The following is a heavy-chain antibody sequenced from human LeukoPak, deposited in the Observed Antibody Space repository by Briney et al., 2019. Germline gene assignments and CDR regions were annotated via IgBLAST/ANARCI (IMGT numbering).Heavy chain of an antibody. CDR3: ARDPLSDYGDYYGMDV. J-gene: IGHJ6*04. D-gene: IGHD4-17*01. CDR2: IIPIFCRA. CDR1: GGTYSRYA. V-gene: IGHV1-69*13. Sequence: SVKVSCKASGGTYSRYAISWVRQAAGQGVEWMGGIIPIFCRANYVQKFRGRVTNTADESTSTAYMELSSLRSEDTAVYYCARDPLSDYGDYYGMDVWGKGTTVTVSS.